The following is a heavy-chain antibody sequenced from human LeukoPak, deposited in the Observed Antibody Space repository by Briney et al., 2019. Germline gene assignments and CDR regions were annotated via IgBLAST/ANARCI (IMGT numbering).Heavy chain of an antibody. J-gene: IGHJ4*02. Sequence: SETLSLTCAVYGGSFSGYYWSWIRQPPGKGLEWMGEINHSGSTNYNPSLKSRVTISVDTSKNQFSLKLSSVTAADTAVYYCARGRDSSPGILFDYWGQGTLVTVSS. CDR3: ARGRDSSPGILFDY. CDR1: GGSFSGYY. D-gene: IGHD6-13*01. CDR2: INHSGST. V-gene: IGHV4-34*01.